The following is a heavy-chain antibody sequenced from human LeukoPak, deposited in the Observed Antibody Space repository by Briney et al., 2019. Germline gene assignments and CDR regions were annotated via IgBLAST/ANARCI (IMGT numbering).Heavy chain of an antibody. V-gene: IGHV5-51*01. J-gene: IGHJ5*01. CDR3: ARHDQSSSSSWFDS. Sequence: KCGGSLKISCQGSGSRFSSYWIGWVRPVPGKGLEGMGIIYPGDSDMRYSPSFQGQVTISVDNSISTAYLQWRSLKASDTAIYYCARHDQSSSSSWFDSWGQGTLVTVSS. CDR1: GSRFSSYW. CDR2: IYPGDSDM. D-gene: IGHD3-22*01.